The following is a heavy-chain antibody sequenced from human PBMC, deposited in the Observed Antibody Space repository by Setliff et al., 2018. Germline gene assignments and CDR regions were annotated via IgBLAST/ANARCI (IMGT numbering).Heavy chain of an antibody. V-gene: IGHV1-46*01. D-gene: IGHD1-26*01. CDR1: GYTFTSYY. CDR3: ARVNRGGYHSIYWSFDL. CDR2: INIGGGSA. J-gene: IGHJ2*01. Sequence: ASVKVSCKASGYTFTSYYMYWLRQAPGQGPEWMGIINIGGGSASYAQKFQGRVTLTTDTSTSIAYMEVKSLTSDDTAVYYCARVNRGGYHSIYWSFDLWGRGTLVTVSS.